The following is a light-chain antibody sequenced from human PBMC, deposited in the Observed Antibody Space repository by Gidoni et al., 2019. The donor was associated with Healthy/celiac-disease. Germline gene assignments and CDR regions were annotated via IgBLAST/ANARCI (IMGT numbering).Light chain of an antibody. CDR3: QVWDSSSDHQV. V-gene: IGLV3-21*02. Sequence: SYVLTQPPSVSVAPGQTARITCGGNNIGSKRVHWYQQKPGQAPVLVVYDDSDRPSGIPGRFSGSNSGNTATLTISRVEAGDEADYCCQVWDSSSDHQVFGGGTKLTVL. J-gene: IGLJ2*01. CDR1: NIGSKR. CDR2: DDS.